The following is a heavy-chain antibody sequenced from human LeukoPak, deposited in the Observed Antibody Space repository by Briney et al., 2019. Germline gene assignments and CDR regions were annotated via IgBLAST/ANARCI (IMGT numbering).Heavy chain of an antibody. D-gene: IGHD5-24*01. CDR1: GGSISSYY. Sequence: SETLSLTCTVSGGSISSYYWSWIRQPPGKGLEWIGYIYYSGSANYNPTLKSRVTISVDTSKNQFSLKLSSVTAADTAVYYCARCGYNCYGMDVWGQGTTVTVSS. J-gene: IGHJ6*02. CDR3: ARCGYNCYGMDV. V-gene: IGHV4-59*01. CDR2: IYYSGSA.